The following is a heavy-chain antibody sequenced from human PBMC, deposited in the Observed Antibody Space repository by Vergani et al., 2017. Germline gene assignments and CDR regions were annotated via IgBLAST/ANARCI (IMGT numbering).Heavy chain of an antibody. CDR3: VKDIAACGKYWYVDL. CDR2: INWNSDSI. CDR1: GFPFDDYA. V-gene: IGHV3-9*01. J-gene: IGHJ2*01. Sequence: EVQLVESGGGLVQPGRSLRLSCAASGFPFDDYAMHWVRQAPGKGLEWVSGINWNSDSIAYADSVKGRFTISRDNAKNSLYLQMNSLRAEDTALYYCVKDIAACGKYWYVDLWGRGTLVTVSS. D-gene: IGHD6-13*01.